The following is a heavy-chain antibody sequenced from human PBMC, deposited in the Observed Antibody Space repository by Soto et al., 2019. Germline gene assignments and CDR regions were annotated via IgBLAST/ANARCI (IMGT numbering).Heavy chain of an antibody. CDR3: ARDLLIVPAAFGAFDI. CDR1: GGTFSSYA. D-gene: IGHD2-2*01. V-gene: IGHV1-69*13. J-gene: IGHJ3*02. CDR2: IIPIFGTA. Sequence: GASVKVSCKASGGTFSSYAISWVRQAPGQGLEWMGGIIPIFGTANYAQRFQGRVTITADESTSTAYMELSSLRSEGTAVYYCARDLLIVPAAFGAFDIWGQGTMVTVSS.